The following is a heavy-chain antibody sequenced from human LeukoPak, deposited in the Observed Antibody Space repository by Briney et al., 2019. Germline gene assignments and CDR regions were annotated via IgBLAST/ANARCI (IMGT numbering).Heavy chain of an antibody. CDR3: AKDQRYYDFWSGYYPRYYYYGMDV. V-gene: IGHV3-30*18. CDR2: ISYDGSNK. Sequence: GGSLRLSCGASGFTFSSYGMHWVRQAPGKGLEWVAVISYDGSNKHYADSVKGRFTISRDNSKNTLYLQMNSLRAEDTAVYYCAKDQRYYDFWSGYYPRYYYYGMDVWGQGTTVTVSS. CDR1: GFTFSSYG. J-gene: IGHJ6*02. D-gene: IGHD3-3*01.